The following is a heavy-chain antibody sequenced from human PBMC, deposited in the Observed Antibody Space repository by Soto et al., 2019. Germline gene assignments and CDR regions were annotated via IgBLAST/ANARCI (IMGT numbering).Heavy chain of an antibody. Sequence: ASVKVSCKASGGTFSSYTISWVRQAPGQGLEWMGRIIPILGIANYAQKFQGRVTITADKSTSTAYMELSSLRSEDTAVYYCARVKRLIAAAVSDAFDIWGRGTMVTVSS. J-gene: IGHJ3*02. CDR2: IIPILGIA. V-gene: IGHV1-69*02. D-gene: IGHD6-13*01. CDR3: ARVKRLIAAAVSDAFDI. CDR1: GGTFSSYT.